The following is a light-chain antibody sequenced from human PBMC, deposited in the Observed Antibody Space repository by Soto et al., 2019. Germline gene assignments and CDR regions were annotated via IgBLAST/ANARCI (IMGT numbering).Light chain of an antibody. V-gene: IGLV9-49*01. CDR1: SGYSNYK. CDR3: GADLGSGSNLVGV. J-gene: IGLJ2*01. Sequence: QLVLTQPPSASASLGASVTLTCTLSSGYSNYKVDWYQQRPGKGPRFVMRVGTGGIVGSKGDGIPDRFSVLGSGLNRYLTTKNIEEEDEGDCQGGADLGSGSNLVGVFGGGTKPPVL. CDR2: VGTGGIVG.